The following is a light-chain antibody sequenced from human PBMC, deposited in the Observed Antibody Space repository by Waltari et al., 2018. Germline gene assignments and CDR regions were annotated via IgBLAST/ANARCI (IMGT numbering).Light chain of an antibody. V-gene: IGKV2-24*01. J-gene: IGKJ2*01. CDR1: QRLVHSDGNTY. Sequence: DIVMTQTPLSSPXTVGQPASISCRSSQRLVHSDGNTYVSWFHQRPGQPPRLLIYKISSRFSGVPDRFIGSGAXTDFTLRISXVEAEDXXVYYCMQVTEFPYTXXXGTKLDIK. CDR2: KIS. CDR3: MQVTEFPYT.